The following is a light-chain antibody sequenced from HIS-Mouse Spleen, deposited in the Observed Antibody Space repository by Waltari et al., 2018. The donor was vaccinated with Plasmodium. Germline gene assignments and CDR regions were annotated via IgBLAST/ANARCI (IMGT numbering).Light chain of an antibody. J-gene: IGKJ5*01. Sequence: EIVLTQSPGTLSLSPGERATLTCRASPRVRSSYLAWYQQNPGQAPRLLILGAPSRATGIPDMFSGSGSGTDFTLTISRLEPEDFAVYYCQQYGSSPITFGQGTRLEIK. CDR2: GAP. CDR3: QQYGSSPIT. V-gene: IGKV3-20*01. CDR1: PRVRSSY.